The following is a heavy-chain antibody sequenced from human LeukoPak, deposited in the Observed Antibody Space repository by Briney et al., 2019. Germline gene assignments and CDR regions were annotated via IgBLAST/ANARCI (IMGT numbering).Heavy chain of an antibody. D-gene: IGHD3-10*01. CDR2: ISSSGGGT. Sequence: PGGSLRLSCAASGFTFSNYAMSWVRQAPGKGLEWVSSISSSGGGTYYADSVKGRFTISRDNSKNTLYLQMNSLRAEDTAVYYCAKRYGSGSYCFDYWGQGTLVTVSS. V-gene: IGHV3-23*01. CDR3: AKRYGSGSYCFDY. J-gene: IGHJ4*02. CDR1: GFTFSNYA.